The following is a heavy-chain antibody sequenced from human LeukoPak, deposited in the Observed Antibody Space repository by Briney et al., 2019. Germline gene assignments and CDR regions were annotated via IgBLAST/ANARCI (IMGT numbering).Heavy chain of an antibody. CDR3: AKDRTTYYYDSSGYSPRFDY. CDR1: GFTFSSYA. Sequence: GGSLRLSCAASGFTFSSYAMSWVRQAPGKGLEWVSAISGSGGSTYYADSVKGRFTISRDNSKNTLYLQMNSLRAEDTAVYYCAKDRTTYYYDSSGYSPRFDYWGQGTLVTVSS. J-gene: IGHJ4*02. V-gene: IGHV3-23*01. D-gene: IGHD3-22*01. CDR2: ISGSGGST.